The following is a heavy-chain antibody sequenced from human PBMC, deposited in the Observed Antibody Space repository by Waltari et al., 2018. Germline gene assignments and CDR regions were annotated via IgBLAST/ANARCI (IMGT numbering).Heavy chain of an antibody. D-gene: IGHD5-18*01. V-gene: IGHV3-23*04. CDR2: ISGSGGNT. CDR1: GFTLSSYG. J-gene: IGHJ4*02. Sequence: EVQLVESGGGLVQPGGSLRLSCEASGFTLSSYGMNWVRQAAGKGLEWVSGISGSGGNTYYADSVKGRFTISRDNSKSTLSLQMNSVRADDTAVYYCARGAAYSRFDYWGQGTLVIVSS. CDR3: ARGAAYSRFDY.